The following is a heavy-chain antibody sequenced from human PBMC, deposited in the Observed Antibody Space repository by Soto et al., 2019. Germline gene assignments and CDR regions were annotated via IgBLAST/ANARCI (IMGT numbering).Heavy chain of an antibody. Sequence: QVRLRESGPGLVKPWETLSLTCTVSGGSMSGYYWSWIRQAAGKGLEWIGRIYGSGGTNYNPSLKSRVTMSVDTSRKQFLLKLNSVTAADTVMYYCARGAVAGVDYGMDVWGQGTAVTVSS. V-gene: IGHV4-4*07. CDR1: GGSMSGYY. CDR2: IYGSGGT. CDR3: ARGAVAGVDYGMDV. D-gene: IGHD6-13*01. J-gene: IGHJ6*02.